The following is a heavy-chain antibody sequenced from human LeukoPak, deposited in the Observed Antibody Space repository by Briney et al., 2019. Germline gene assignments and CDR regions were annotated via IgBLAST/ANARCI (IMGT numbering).Heavy chain of an antibody. CDR3: ARDERGGYSYGLGFDY. J-gene: IGHJ4*02. CDR1: GFTFSSYS. CDR2: ISSSTI. D-gene: IGHD5-18*01. V-gene: IGHV3-48*04. Sequence: GGSLRLSCAASGFTFSSYSMNWVRQAPGKGLEWVSYISSSTIYYADSVKGRFTISRDNAKNSLYLQMNSLRAEDTAVYYCARDERGGYSYGLGFDYWGQGTLVTVSS.